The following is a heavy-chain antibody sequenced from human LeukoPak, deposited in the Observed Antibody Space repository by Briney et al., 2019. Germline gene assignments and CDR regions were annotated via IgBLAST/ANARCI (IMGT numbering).Heavy chain of an antibody. J-gene: IGHJ3*02. CDR1: GGSISSYY. CDR3: AGRQHIVVVTATRGSFDM. CDR2: VFNSGRT. V-gene: IGHV4-59*01. D-gene: IGHD2-21*02. Sequence: PSETLSLTCTVSGGSISSYYWSWIRQPPGKGLEWVGYVFNSGRTNLNPSLRSRAKMSVYTSKNQFSLKLSSLTAADTAVYYCAGRQHIVVVTATRGSFDMWGQGTMVTVSS.